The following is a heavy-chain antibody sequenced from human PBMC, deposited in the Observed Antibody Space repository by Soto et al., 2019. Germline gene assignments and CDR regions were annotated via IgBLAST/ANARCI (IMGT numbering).Heavy chain of an antibody. J-gene: IGHJ4*02. CDR3: AKGGGAGSDY. CDR1: GLTFSNYY. D-gene: IGHD1-26*01. V-gene: IGHV3-7*01. Sequence: EVQLVESGGGLVQPGGSLRLSCAASGLTFSNYYMSWVRQAQGKGLEWVANVNEDGREKYYVDSVKGRFTVSRDNARNSLYLQMNSLRAEDTAVYYCAKGGGAGSDYWGQGTLVTVSS. CDR2: VNEDGREK.